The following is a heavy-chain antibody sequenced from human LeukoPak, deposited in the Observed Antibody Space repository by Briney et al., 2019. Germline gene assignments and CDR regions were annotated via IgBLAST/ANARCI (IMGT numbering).Heavy chain of an antibody. V-gene: IGHV3-48*04. CDR2: ISSSSSTI. J-gene: IGHJ2*01. CDR3: ARVWAGGARPRDWYFDL. CDR1: GFTFSSYS. Sequence: GGSLRLSCAASGFTFSSYSMNWVRQAPGKGLEWVSYISSSSSTIYYADSVKGRFTISRDNAKNSLYLQMNSLRAEDTAVYYCARVWAGGARPRDWYFDLWGRGTLVSVSS. D-gene: IGHD2-21*01.